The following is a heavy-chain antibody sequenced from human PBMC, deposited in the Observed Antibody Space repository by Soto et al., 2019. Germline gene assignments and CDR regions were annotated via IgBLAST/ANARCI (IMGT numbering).Heavy chain of an antibody. CDR2: IWHDGKNK. CDR3: SRDPGQAEAMDY. CDR1: GFTFSSFG. Sequence: QVQVVESGGGVVQPGRSLRLSCAASGFTFSSFGMHWVRQAPGKGLEWVAVIWHDGKNKYYADSAKGRFTISRDNSKNTLCMQMNSLRAEDAAVYYGSRDPGQAEAMDYWGHGTRVTVSS. V-gene: IGHV3-33*02. J-gene: IGHJ4*01.